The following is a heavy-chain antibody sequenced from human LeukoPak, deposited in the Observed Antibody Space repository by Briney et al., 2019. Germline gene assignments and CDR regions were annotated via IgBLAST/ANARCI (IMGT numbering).Heavy chain of an antibody. J-gene: IGHJ4*02. Sequence: GGSLRLSCAASGFTFGDYAMHWVRQAQGKGLEWVSGISWNSGSIGYADSVKGRFTISRDNAKNSLFLQMNSLRPEDTALYYCAKDEGIQVWTYAAVYWGQGTLVTVSS. D-gene: IGHD5-18*01. V-gene: IGHV3-9*01. CDR1: GFTFGDYA. CDR3: AKDEGIQVWTYAAVY. CDR2: ISWNSGSI.